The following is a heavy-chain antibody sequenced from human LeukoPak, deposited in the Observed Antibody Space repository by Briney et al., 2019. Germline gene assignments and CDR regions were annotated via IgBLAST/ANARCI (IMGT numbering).Heavy chain of an antibody. V-gene: IGHV1-18*01. Sequence: ASVKVSCKASGYTFTNYGFIWVRQAPGQGLEWMGWISAYNGNTNYAQKFQGRVTMTTDTSTSTAYMELRSLRSDDTAVYYCARDGAKDCSGGSCLFDPWGQGTLVTVSS. CDR1: GYTFTNYG. CDR2: ISAYNGNT. CDR3: ARDGAKDCSGGSCLFDP. J-gene: IGHJ5*02. D-gene: IGHD2-15*01.